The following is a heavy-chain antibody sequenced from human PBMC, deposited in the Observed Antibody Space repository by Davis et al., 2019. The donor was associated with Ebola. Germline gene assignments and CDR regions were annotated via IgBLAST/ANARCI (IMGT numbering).Heavy chain of an antibody. V-gene: IGHV3-30-3*01. D-gene: IGHD3-10*01. Sequence: GESLKISCAASGFTFSSYAMHWVRQAPGKGLEWVAVISYDGSNKYYADSVKGRFTISRDNSKNTLYLQMNSLRAEDTAVYYCARDLERLWFGELLYRGFDYWGQGTLVTVSS. J-gene: IGHJ4*02. CDR3: ARDLERLWFGELLYRGFDY. CDR1: GFTFSSYA. CDR2: ISYDGSNK.